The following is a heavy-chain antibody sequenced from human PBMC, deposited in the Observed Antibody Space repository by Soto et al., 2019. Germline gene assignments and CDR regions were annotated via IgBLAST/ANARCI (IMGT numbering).Heavy chain of an antibody. CDR3: ARGRYGDY. Sequence: QVHLVQSGAEVKKPGASVKVSCKGSGYTFTTYGVTWVRQAPGQGLEWMGWISAHNGNTNYAQKVQGRVTVTRDTSTSTAYMELRSLRADDTAVYYCARGRYGDYWGQGALVTGSS. CDR1: GYTFTTYG. J-gene: IGHJ4*02. V-gene: IGHV1-18*01. D-gene: IGHD1-1*01. CDR2: ISAHNGNT.